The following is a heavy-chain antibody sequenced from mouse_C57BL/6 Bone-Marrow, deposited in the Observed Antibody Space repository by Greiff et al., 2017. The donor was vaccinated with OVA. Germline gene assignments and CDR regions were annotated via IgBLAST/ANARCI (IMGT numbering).Heavy chain of an antibody. Sequence: QVQVQQPGAELVKPGASLKMSCKASGYTFTSYWITWVKQRPGQGLEWIGDIYPGSGSTNYNEKFKSKATLTVDTSSSTAYMQLSSLTSEDSAVYYCARLDGYYLAWFAYWGQGTLVTVSA. CDR1: GYTFTSYW. J-gene: IGHJ3*01. CDR2: IYPGSGST. V-gene: IGHV1-55*01. D-gene: IGHD2-12*01. CDR3: ARLDGYYLAWFAY.